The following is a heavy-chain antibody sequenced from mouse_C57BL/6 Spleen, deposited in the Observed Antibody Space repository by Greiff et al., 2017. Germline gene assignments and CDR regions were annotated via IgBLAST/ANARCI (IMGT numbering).Heavy chain of an antibody. CDR3: ARERYYYGSSGYFDY. CDR1: GFTFSDYG. J-gene: IGHJ2*01. V-gene: IGHV5-17*01. CDR2: ISSGSSTI. Sequence: EVHLVESGGGLVKPGGSLKLSCAASGFTFSDYGMHWVRQAPEKGLEWVAYISSGSSTIYYADTVKGRFTISRDNAKNTLFLQMTSLRSEDTAMYYCARERYYYGSSGYFDYWGQGTTLTVSS. D-gene: IGHD1-1*01.